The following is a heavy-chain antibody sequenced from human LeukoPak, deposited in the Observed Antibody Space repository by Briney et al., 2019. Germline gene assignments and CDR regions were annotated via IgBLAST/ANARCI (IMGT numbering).Heavy chain of an antibody. V-gene: IGHV4-59*01. CDR1: GGSISSYY. Sequence: SETLSLTCTVSGGSISSYYWSWIRQPPGKGLEWIGYIYYSGSTNYNPSLKSRVTISVDTSKNQFSLKLSSVTAADTAVYYCARDHYDFWSGPRYNWFDPWGQGTLVTVSS. CDR3: ARDHYDFWSGPRYNWFDP. CDR2: IYYSGST. D-gene: IGHD3-3*01. J-gene: IGHJ5*02.